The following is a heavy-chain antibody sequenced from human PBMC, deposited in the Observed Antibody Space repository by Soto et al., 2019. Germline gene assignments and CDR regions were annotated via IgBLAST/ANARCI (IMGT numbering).Heavy chain of an antibody. Sequence: ASVKVSCKASGYTFTSYAMHWVRQAPGQRLEWMGWINAGNGNKKYSQKFQGRVTITRDTSASTAYMELSSLRSEDTAVYYCARELSIAVAGRWTFDPWGQGTLVTVSS. J-gene: IGHJ5*02. CDR2: INAGNGNK. V-gene: IGHV1-3*01. CDR1: GYTFTSYA. D-gene: IGHD6-19*01. CDR3: ARELSIAVAGRWTFDP.